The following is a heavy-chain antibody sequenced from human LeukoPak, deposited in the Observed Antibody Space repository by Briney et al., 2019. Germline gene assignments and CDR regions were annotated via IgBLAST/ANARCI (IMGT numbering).Heavy chain of an antibody. CDR1: GGSISSSNSYY. CDR2: INYGGST. CDR3: AMDFGNWRTDY. J-gene: IGHJ4*02. D-gene: IGHD1-20*01. Sequence: SETLSPTCSVSGGSISSSNSYYWAWIRQPPGKGLAWIGSINYGGSTTYNPSLKSRVTISVDTSKDQFSLKLTSVTAADTAVYYCAMDFGNWRTDYWGQGTLVTVSS. V-gene: IGHV4-39*01.